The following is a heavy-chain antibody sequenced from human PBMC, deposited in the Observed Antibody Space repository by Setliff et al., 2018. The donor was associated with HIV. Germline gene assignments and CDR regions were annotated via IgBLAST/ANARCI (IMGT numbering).Heavy chain of an antibody. CDR3: AREVGITVFGVVGYFDY. V-gene: IGHV1-18*01. CDR1: GYSFDNYG. Sequence: GASVKVSCKTSGYSFDNYGLVWVRQAPGQGLEWMGWISGNNANTSYAQKFQDRLTMTTDTSTTTAYMELRRLKSDDTGVYFCAREVGITVFGVVGYFDYWGQGTLVTVSS. D-gene: IGHD3-3*01. CDR2: ISGNNANT. J-gene: IGHJ4*02.